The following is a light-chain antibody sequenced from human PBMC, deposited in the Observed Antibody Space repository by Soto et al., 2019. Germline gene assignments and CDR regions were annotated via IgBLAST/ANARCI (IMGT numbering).Light chain of an antibody. CDR1: QSVSSY. J-gene: IGKJ2*01. CDR3: QQRSNWHGT. CDR2: DAS. Sequence: EIVLTQSPATLSLSPGERATLSCRASQSVSSYLAWYQQKPGQAPRLLIYDASNRATGIPARFSGSGSGTDFTHTISSLEPEDFAVYYCQQRSNWHGTFGQGTKLEIK. V-gene: IGKV3-11*01.